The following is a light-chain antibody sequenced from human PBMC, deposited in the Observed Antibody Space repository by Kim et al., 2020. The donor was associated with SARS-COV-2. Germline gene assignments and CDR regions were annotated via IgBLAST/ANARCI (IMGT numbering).Light chain of an antibody. CDR2: DVS. V-gene: IGLV2-14*04. CDR1: GKAVGRYNY. Sequence: QSSTIACTGTGKAVGRYNYVSWYQQHPGKAPKLMIYDVSKRPSGVSNRFSGSKSGNTASLTISGLQAEDEADYYCSSYTSSSTWMFGGGTQLTVL. J-gene: IGLJ3*02. CDR3: SSYTSSSTWM.